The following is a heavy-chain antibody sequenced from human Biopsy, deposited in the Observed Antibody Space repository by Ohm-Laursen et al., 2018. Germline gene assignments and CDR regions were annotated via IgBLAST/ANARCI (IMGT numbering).Heavy chain of an antibody. J-gene: IGHJ6*02. V-gene: IGHV4-59*01. CDR2: IYYSGST. D-gene: IGHD2/OR15-2a*01. CDR1: GGSISSDY. CDR3: ARATNSTGWPYYYFYGMDV. Sequence: GTLSLTCTVSGGSISSDYWSWIRQTPGKGLEWIGYIYYSGSTNYNPSLKSRVTISVDTSKNQFSLRLNSVTVADTAVYYCARATNSTGWPYYYFYGMDVWGQGTTVTVSS.